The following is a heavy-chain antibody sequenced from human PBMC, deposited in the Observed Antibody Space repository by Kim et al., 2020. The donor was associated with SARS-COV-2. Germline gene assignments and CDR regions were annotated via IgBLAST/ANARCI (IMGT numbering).Heavy chain of an antibody. CDR2: IYPGDSDT. D-gene: IGHD1-26*01. J-gene: IGHJ6*02. Sequence: GESLKISCKGSGYSFTSYWIGWVRQMPGKGLEWMGIIYPGDSDTRYSPSFQGQVPISADKSISNAYLQWSSLKASDTAMYYCARRGVVGATPNCYYYGMDVWGQGTTVTVSS. CDR1: GYSFTSYW. CDR3: ARRGVVGATPNCYYYGMDV. V-gene: IGHV5-51*01.